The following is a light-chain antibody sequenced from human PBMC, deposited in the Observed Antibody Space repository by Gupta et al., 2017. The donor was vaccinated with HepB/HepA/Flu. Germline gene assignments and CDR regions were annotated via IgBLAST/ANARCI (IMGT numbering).Light chain of an antibody. V-gene: IGLV5-37*01. J-gene: IGLJ2*01. Sequence: QPVLTQPPSSSASPGASARLTCTFPSDTNVGSYNIYWYQQKPGSPPRYLLYYYSDSDKGQGSGVPSRFSGSKDASANTGILLSSGLQSEDEADYYCMIWPSNAVVFGGGTKLTVL. CDR3: MIWPSNAVV. CDR2: YYSDSDK. CDR1: SDTNVGSYN.